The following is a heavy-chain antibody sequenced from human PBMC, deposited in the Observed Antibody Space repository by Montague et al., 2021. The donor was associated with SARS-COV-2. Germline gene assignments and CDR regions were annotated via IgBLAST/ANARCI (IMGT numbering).Heavy chain of an antibody. CDR1: GFTFSSYS. D-gene: IGHD3-10*01. V-gene: IGHV3-21*01. Sequence: SLRLSCAASGFTFSSYSINWFFLSLFPGLAWVSSLRPLRAYLSYADSVKGRFTISRDNAKNSLYLQMNSLRDEDTAVYYCARPSRDSGAWYGMDVWGQGTTVTVSS. CDR2: LRPLRAYL. CDR3: ARPSRDSGAWYGMDV. J-gene: IGHJ6*02.